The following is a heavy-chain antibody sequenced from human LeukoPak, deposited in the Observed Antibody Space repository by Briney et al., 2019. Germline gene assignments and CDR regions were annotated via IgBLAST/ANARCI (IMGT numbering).Heavy chain of an antibody. J-gene: IGHJ4*02. CDR2: ISWNSGSI. CDR1: GVTFDDYA. V-gene: IGHV3-9*03. Sequence: GGSLRLSSAASGVTFDDYAMPWVRQAPGKGLEWVSGISWNSGSIGYADSVKGRFTISGDNAKNSLYLQMNSLRAEDMALYYCAKAGRVGVIHNPYFDYWGQGTLVTVSS. CDR3: AKAGRVGVIHNPYFDY. D-gene: IGHD2-21*01.